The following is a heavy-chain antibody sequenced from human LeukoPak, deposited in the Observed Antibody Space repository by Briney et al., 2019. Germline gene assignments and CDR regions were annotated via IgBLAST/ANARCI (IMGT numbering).Heavy chain of an antibody. Sequence: KPSQTLSLTCTVSGGSISSGGYYWSWIRQPPGKGLEWIGYIYHSGSTYYNPSLKSRVTISVDRSKNQFSLKLSSVTAADTAVYYCARHKPLLRGYSYGNSYYMDVWGKGTTVTVSS. V-gene: IGHV4-30-2*01. CDR3: ARHKPLLRGYSYGNSYYMDV. D-gene: IGHD5-18*01. CDR2: IYHSGST. CDR1: GGSISSGGYY. J-gene: IGHJ6*03.